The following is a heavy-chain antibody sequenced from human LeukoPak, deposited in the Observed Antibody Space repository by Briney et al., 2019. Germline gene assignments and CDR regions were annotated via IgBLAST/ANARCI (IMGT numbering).Heavy chain of an antibody. J-gene: IGHJ6*02. CDR2: IKQDGSEK. V-gene: IGHV3-7*01. Sequence: GGSLRLSCAASGFTFSSYWMSWVRQAPGKGLEWVANIKQDGSEKYYVDSVKGRFTISRDNSKNTLYLQMNSLRAEDTAVYYCAEDIRYSSGWYEDYYYYGMDVWGQGTTVTVSS. D-gene: IGHD6-19*01. CDR3: AEDIRYSSGWYEDYYYYGMDV. CDR1: GFTFSSYW.